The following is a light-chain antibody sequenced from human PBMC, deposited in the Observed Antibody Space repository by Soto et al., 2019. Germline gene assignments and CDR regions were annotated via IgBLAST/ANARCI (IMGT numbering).Light chain of an antibody. J-gene: IGKJ1*01. V-gene: IGKV3-20*01. CDR1: QSVSSSY. Sequence: EIVMTQSPATLSLSPGERATLSCRASQSVSSSYLSWYQQSPGQAPRLLIYGASSRATGIPERFSGSVSETDFTLSISRLEPEDFAVYYCQHYGNSPLTFGQGTKVDI. CDR2: GAS. CDR3: QHYGNSPLT.